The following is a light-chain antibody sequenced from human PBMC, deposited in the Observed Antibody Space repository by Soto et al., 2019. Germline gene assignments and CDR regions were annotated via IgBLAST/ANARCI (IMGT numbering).Light chain of an antibody. J-gene: IGKJ2*01. V-gene: IGKV3-20*01. CDR1: QSVRSDY. Sequence: EIVLTQSPGTLSLSPGERATLSCRASQSVRSDYLAWYQQKPGQAPRLLIYGTSTGATGIPDRFSGSGSGTDFTLTISRLEPEDFAVYYCQLYDSSLYTFGQGTKLEIK. CDR3: QLYDSSLYT. CDR2: GTS.